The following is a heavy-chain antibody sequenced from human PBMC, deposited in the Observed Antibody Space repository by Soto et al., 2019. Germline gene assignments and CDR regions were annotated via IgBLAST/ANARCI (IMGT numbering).Heavy chain of an antibody. J-gene: IGHJ4*02. Sequence: QVQLVESGGGVVRPGRSLRLSCAASGFTFSSYGMHWVRQAPGKGLEWVAVIWYDGSNKYYADSVKGRFTISRDNSKNTLYLQMNSLRAEDTAVYYCARASWLPAGPFDYWGQGTLVTVSS. V-gene: IGHV3-33*01. D-gene: IGHD6-19*01. CDR2: IWYDGSNK. CDR3: ARASWLPAGPFDY. CDR1: GFTFSSYG.